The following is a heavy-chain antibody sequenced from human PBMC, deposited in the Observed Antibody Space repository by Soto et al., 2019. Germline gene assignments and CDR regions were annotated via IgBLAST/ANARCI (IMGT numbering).Heavy chain of an antibody. CDR1: GYTFNTYG. CDR2: ISAYDGKT. J-gene: IGHJ5*02. D-gene: IGHD1-1*01. V-gene: IGHV1-18*01. CDR3: AREPHKFCTSYWFDP. Sequence: ASVKVSCKTSGYTFNTYGINWVRQAPGQGLELMGWISAYDGKTTYAEKFQGRVTMTTDTSTSTAYMELRSLSSDDTAIYYCAREPHKFCTSYWFDPWGQGTPVTVSS.